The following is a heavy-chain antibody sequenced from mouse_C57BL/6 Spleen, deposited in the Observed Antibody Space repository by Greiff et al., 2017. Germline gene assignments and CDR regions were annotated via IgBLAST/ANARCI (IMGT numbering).Heavy chain of an antibody. V-gene: IGHV5-17*01. Sequence: EVKVVESGGGLVKPGGSLKLSCAASGFTFSDYGMHWVRQAPEKGLEWVAYISSGSSTIYYADTVKGRFTISRDNAKNTLFLQMTSLRSEDTAMYYCATTMVTPFAYWGQGTLVTVSA. D-gene: IGHD2-2*01. CDR2: ISSGSSTI. CDR3: ATTMVTPFAY. CDR1: GFTFSDYG. J-gene: IGHJ3*01.